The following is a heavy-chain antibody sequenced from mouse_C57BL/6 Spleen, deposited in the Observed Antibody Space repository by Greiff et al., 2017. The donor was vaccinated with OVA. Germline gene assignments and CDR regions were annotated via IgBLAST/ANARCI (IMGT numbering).Heavy chain of an antibody. CDR1: GFSLTSYG. CDR2: IWSGGST. D-gene: IGHD1-1*01. V-gene: IGHV2-2*01. J-gene: IGHJ4*01. CDR3: ARTPYGSRRGAMDY. Sequence: VKVVESGPGLVQPSQSLSITCTVSGFSLTSYGVHWVRQSPGKGLEWLGVIWSGGSTDYNAAFISRLSISKDNSKSQVFFKMNSLQADDTAIYYCARTPYGSRRGAMDYWGQGTSVTVSS.